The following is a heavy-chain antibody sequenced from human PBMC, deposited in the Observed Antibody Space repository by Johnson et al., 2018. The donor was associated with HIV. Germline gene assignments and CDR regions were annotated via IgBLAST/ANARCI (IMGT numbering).Heavy chain of an antibody. V-gene: IGHV3-43*02. Sequence: VQLVESGGGLVQPVRSLRLSCAASGFTFSNYGMHWVRQTPGKGLEWVSLISWDGGSTYYADSVKGRFTISRDNSKNSLYLQMNSLRTEDTALYYCARVGVSGYDLAAFDIWGPGTMVTVSA. CDR1: GFTFSNYG. D-gene: IGHD5-12*01. CDR2: ISWDGGST. J-gene: IGHJ3*02. CDR3: ARVGVSGYDLAAFDI.